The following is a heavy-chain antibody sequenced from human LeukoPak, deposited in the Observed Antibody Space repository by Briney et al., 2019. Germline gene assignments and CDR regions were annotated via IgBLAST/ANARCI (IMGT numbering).Heavy chain of an antibody. CDR2: VSGSGTNT. D-gene: IGHD6-13*01. J-gene: IGHJ5*02. CDR1: GFTFSSYA. Sequence: GGSLRLSCATSGFTFSSYAMNWVRQAPGKGLEWVSVVSGSGTNTYYADSVKGRFTISRDNSKNTLYLQMNSLRSEDTAVYYCAKGRIAAASTNWFDPWGQGTLVTVSS. CDR3: AKGRIAAASTNWFDP. V-gene: IGHV3-23*01.